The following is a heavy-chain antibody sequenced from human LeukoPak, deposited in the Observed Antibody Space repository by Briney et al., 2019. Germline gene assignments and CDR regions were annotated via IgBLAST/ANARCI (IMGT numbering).Heavy chain of an antibody. J-gene: IGHJ4*02. CDR3: ARLGSTMILAQRGFDY. V-gene: IGHV4-39*01. Sequence: KPSETLSLTCTVSGGSISSSSYYWGWIRQPPGKGLEWIGSIYYSGSTYYNPSLKSRVTISVDTSKNQFSLKLSSVTAADTAVYYCARLGSTMILAQRGFDYWGQGALVTVSS. D-gene: IGHD3-22*01. CDR1: GGSISSSSYY. CDR2: IYYSGST.